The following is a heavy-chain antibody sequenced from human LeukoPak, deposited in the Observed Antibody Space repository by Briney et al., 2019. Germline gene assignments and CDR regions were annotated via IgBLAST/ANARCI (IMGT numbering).Heavy chain of an antibody. CDR3: ARSLTAAAGDY. D-gene: IGHD6-25*01. CDR1: GYRFTSYW. J-gene: IGHJ4*02. Sequence: GESLKISCKGSGYRFTSYWIGWVRQIPGKGLEWMSIIYPADSDIRYSPSFQGQVTISADKSISTAYLQWSSLKASDTAMYYCARSLTAAAGDYWGQGTLVTVSS. V-gene: IGHV5-51*01. CDR2: IYPADSDI.